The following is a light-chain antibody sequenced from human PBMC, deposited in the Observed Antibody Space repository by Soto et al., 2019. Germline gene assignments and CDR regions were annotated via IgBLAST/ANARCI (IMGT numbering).Light chain of an antibody. CDR2: DVT. Sequence: QSALTQPASVSGSPGQSITISCTGTSSDVGGYNYVSWYQHHPGKAPKLMIYDVTHRPSGVSNRFSGSRSGNTASLTISGLQAEDEAHYYCSSYTSSTTLVVFGGGTKLTVL. V-gene: IGLV2-14*03. CDR1: SSDVGGYNY. CDR3: SSYTSSTTLVV. J-gene: IGLJ2*01.